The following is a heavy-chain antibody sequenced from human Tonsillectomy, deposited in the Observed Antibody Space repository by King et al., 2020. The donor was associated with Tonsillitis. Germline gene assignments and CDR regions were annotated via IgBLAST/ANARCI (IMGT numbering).Heavy chain of an antibody. J-gene: IGHJ4*02. CDR2: ISMDGSDK. D-gene: IGHD6-19*01. Sequence: VQLVESGGGVVQPGKSLRLSCAASGFTFSSYTMYWVRQAPGRGLEWVAMISMDGSDKYYADFVKGRSIMSRDNPKRTLYLQIDSLRPEDTAVYYCAGDPAPKEWLLGRDFDYWGQGTLVTVSS. CDR3: AGDPAPKEWLLGRDFDY. V-gene: IGHV3-30*04. CDR1: GFTFSSYT.